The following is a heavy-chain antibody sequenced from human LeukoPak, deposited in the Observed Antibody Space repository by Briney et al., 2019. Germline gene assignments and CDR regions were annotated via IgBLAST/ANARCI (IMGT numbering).Heavy chain of an antibody. Sequence: PSETLSLTCTVSGGSISSSSYYWGWIRQPPGKGLEWIGSIYYSGSTYYNPSLKSRVTISVDTSKNQFSLKLSSVTAADTAVYYCARSLDTAISYCFDYWGQGTLVTVSS. D-gene: IGHD5-18*01. CDR2: IYYSGST. CDR3: ARSLDTAISYCFDY. J-gene: IGHJ4*02. CDR1: GGSISSSSYY. V-gene: IGHV4-39*01.